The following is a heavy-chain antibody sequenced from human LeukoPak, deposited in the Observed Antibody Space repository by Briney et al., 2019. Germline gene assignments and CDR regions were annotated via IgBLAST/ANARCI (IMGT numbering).Heavy chain of an antibody. V-gene: IGHV3-30-3*01. Sequence: GRSLRLSCAASGFTFSSYAMHWVRQAPGKGLEWVAVISYDGSNKYYADSVKGRFTISRDNSKNTLYLQMNSLRAEDTAVYYCARDLLPMTKAGVVNDWGQGSLVIVSA. CDR2: ISYDGSNK. J-gene: IGHJ4*02. D-gene: IGHD3-3*01. CDR1: GFTFSSYA. CDR3: ARDLLPMTKAGVVND.